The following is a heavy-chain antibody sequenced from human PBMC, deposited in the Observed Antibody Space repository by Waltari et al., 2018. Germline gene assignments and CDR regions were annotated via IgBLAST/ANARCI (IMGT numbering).Heavy chain of an antibody. J-gene: IGHJ3*01. CDR1: GGTFGSYS. D-gene: IGHD1-26*01. CDR2: IIPIYGRP. CDR3: ARRNLGFAFDV. V-gene: IGHV1-69*12. Sequence: QVHLVQSGAEMKKPGSSVKRSCKHSGGTFGSYSVAWVRQAAGQGLEWLGGIIPIYGRPQYAHNFQGRVTLTADASTTTVFLEMSGLRSEDTAIYFCARRNLGFAFDVWGQGTLVIVSS.